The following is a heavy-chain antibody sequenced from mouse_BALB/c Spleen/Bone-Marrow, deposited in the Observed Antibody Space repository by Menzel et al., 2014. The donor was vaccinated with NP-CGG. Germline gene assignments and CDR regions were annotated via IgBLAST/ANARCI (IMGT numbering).Heavy chain of an antibody. J-gene: IGHJ4*01. CDR3: AREEYGQKVYAMDY. Sequence: EVKVVESGGGLVKPGGSLKLSCAASGFTFSSYAMSWVRQTPEKRLEWVAPISSGGSTYYPDSVKGRFTISRDNARNILYLQMSSLRSEDTAMYYCAREEYGQKVYAMDYWGQGTSVTVSS. V-gene: IGHV5-6-5*01. D-gene: IGHD2-10*02. CDR1: GFTFSSYA. CDR2: ISSGGST.